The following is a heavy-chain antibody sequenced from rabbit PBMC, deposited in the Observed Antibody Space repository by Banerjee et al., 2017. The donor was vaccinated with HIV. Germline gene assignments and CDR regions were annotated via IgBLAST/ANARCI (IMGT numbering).Heavy chain of an antibody. CDR3: ARELAGVIVLKVNW. CDR1: GFSFSSSYF. J-gene: IGHJ4*01. D-gene: IGHD6-1*01. V-gene: IGHV1S40*01. CDR2: INTSSGNT. Sequence: QSLEESGGDLVKPGASLTLTCTASGFSFSSSYFVCWVRQAPGKGLEWIACINTSSGNTVSASGGKGRVTISKTSSTTVTLQMTTLTAAHTATYFCARELAGVIVLKVNWWAPGPLVTV.